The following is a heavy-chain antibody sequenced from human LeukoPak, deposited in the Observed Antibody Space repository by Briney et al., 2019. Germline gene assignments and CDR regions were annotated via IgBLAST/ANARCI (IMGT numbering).Heavy chain of an antibody. CDR3: ARHLIAVAGTGSVFDI. CDR1: GGSISSSYYY. J-gene: IGHJ3*02. D-gene: IGHD6-19*01. CDR2: IYYSGST. Sequence: SETLSLTCTVSGGSISSSYYYWGWIRQPPGKGLEWIVSIYYSGSTYYNPSLRSRVTISVDTSKNQFSLKLSSVTAADTAVYYCARHLIAVAGTGSVFDIWGQGTTVTVSS. V-gene: IGHV4-39*01.